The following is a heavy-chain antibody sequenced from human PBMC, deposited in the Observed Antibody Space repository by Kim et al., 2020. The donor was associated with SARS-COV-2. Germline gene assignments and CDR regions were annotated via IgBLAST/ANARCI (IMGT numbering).Heavy chain of an antibody. CDR3: ARQAVRLIDC. J-gene: IGHJ4*02. Sequence: TTSTPSRKSQVTISLDTSKNLFALKLISVTAADTAVYYCARQAVRLIDCWGQGTLVTVSS. D-gene: IGHD2-15*01. CDR2: T. V-gene: IGHV4-39*01.